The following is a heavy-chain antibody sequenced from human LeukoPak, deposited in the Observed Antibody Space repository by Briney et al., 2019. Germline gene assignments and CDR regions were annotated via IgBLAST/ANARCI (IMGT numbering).Heavy chain of an antibody. J-gene: IGHJ5*02. CDR3: ARGPPGYCISTSCHRSRQWFDP. Sequence: SETLSLTCAVYGGSFSGYYWSWIRQPPGKGLEWIGEINHNGSTNYNPSLTNGGTISVETSKNQCSLKLSSVTAADTAVYYCARGPPGYCISTSCHRSRQWFDPWRQGTLVGVRS. D-gene: IGHD2-2*01. CDR1: GGSFSGYY. V-gene: IGHV4-34*01. CDR2: INHNGST.